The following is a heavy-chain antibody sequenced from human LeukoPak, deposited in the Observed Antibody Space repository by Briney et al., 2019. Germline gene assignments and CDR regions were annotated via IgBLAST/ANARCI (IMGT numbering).Heavy chain of an antibody. D-gene: IGHD1-26*01. Sequence: VSVKVSCKASGYTFTGYYMHWVRQAPGQGLEWMGWINPNSGGTNYAQKFQGRVTMTRDTSISTAYMELSGLRSDDTAVYYCARARVGASPFDYWGQGTLVTVSS. CDR2: INPNSGGT. CDR3: ARARVGASPFDY. J-gene: IGHJ4*02. CDR1: GYTFTGYY. V-gene: IGHV1-2*02.